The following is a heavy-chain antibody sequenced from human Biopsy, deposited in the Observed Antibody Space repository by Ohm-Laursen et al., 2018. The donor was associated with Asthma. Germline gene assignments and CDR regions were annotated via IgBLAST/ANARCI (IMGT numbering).Heavy chain of an antibody. J-gene: IGHJ3*02. CDR1: GFTFSSYG. Sequence: SLRLSCTASGFTFSSYGMHWVRQAPGKGLEWVAVISYDGSNKYYADSVKGRFTISRDNSKNSLYLQMNSLRAEDTAVYYCAKESGSNYAFDIWGQGTMVTVSS. CDR2: ISYDGSNK. CDR3: AKESGSNYAFDI. V-gene: IGHV3-30*18. D-gene: IGHD1-1*01.